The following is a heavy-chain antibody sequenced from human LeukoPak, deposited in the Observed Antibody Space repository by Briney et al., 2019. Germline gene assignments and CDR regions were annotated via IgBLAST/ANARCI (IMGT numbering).Heavy chain of an antibody. J-gene: IGHJ4*02. D-gene: IGHD6-13*01. CDR1: GYTFTSYG. CDR2: ISAYNGNT. V-gene: IGHV1-18*01. Sequence: ASVKVSCKASGYTFTSYGISWVRQAPGQGLEWMGWISAYNGNTNYAQKLQGRVTMTTDTSTSTAYMELRSLRSDDTAVYYCARDAEVRIAGFCDYWGQGTLVTVSS. CDR3: ARDAEVRIAGFCDY.